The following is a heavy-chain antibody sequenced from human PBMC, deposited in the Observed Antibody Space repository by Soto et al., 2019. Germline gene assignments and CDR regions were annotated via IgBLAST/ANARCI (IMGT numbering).Heavy chain of an antibody. V-gene: IGHV4-59*01. CDR3: ARVWSSGWLNFDY. CDR1: GGSISSYY. J-gene: IGHJ4*02. D-gene: IGHD6-19*01. CDR2: IYYSGST. Sequence: SETLSLPCTVSGGSISSYYWSWIRQPPGKGLEWIGYIYYSGSTNYNPSLKSRVXXXXXXXXXXXXXXXXXXXXXXXAXXXCARVWSSGWLNFDYWGQGTLVTVSS.